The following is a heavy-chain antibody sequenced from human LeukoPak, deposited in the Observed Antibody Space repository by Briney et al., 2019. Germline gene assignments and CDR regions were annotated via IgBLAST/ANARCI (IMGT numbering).Heavy chain of an antibody. D-gene: IGHD7-27*01. J-gene: IGHJ4*02. Sequence: GGSLRLSCAASGFTFSSYAMSWVRQAPGKGLEWVSVIYSGGGTYYADSVKGRFTISRDNSKNTLYLQMNSLRAEDTAVYYCARGTPGDPSNFDYWGQGTLVTVSS. CDR3: ARGTPGDPSNFDY. CDR1: GFTFSSYA. CDR2: IYSGGGT. V-gene: IGHV3-53*01.